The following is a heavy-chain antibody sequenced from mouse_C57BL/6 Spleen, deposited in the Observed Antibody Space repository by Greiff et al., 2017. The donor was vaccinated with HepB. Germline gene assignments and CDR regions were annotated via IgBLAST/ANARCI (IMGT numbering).Heavy chain of an antibody. J-gene: IGHJ3*01. CDR2: IWRDGST. CDR1: GFSLTSYG. CDR3: ARHEVYDGYSWVAY. Sequence: VKLVESGPGLVAPSQSLSITCNVSGFSLTSYGVHWVRQPPGKGLEWLVVIWRDGSTTYNSALKSRLSNSKDNSKSQVFLKMNSLQTDDTAMYYCARHEVYDGYSWVAYWGQGTLVTVSA. D-gene: IGHD2-3*01. V-gene: IGHV2-6-1*01.